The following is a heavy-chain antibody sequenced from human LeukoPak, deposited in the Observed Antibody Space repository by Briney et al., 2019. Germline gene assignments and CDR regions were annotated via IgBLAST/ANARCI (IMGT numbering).Heavy chain of an antibody. J-gene: IGHJ4*02. D-gene: IGHD3-9*01. V-gene: IGHV3-48*01. Sequence: GGSLRLSCAASGFTFSSYSMNWVRQAPGKGLEWVSYISSSSSTIYYADSVKGRFTISRDNAKNSLYLQMNSLRAEDTAVYYCARDSDILTGYGSFDYWGQGTPVTVSS. CDR2: ISSSSSTI. CDR3: ARDSDILTGYGSFDY. CDR1: GFTFSSYS.